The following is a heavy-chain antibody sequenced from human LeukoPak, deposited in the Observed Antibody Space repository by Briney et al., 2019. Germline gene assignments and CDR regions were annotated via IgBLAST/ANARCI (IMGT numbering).Heavy chain of an antibody. D-gene: IGHD3/OR15-3a*01. CDR3: ARQTGSGLFILP. CDR1: GVSISSSYSY. CDR2: IYYTGNT. V-gene: IGHV4-39*01. Sequence: SETLSLTCTVSGVSISSSYSYWGWIRQPPGMGLEWIGSIYYTGNTYYNASLKSQVSISIDTSKNQFSLKLTSVTAADTAVYYCARQTGSGLFILPGGQGTLVTVST. J-gene: IGHJ4*02.